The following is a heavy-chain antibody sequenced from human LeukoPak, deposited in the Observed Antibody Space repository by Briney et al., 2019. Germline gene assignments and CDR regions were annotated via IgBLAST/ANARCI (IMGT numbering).Heavy chain of an antibody. CDR2: IIPIFGTA. CDR1: GGTFSSYA. Sequence: SVKVSCKASGGTFSSYAISWVRQAPGQGLEWMGGIIPIFGTANYAQKFQGRVTITADESTSTAYMELSSLRSEDTAVYYCARDGISYDFWSGYQNNWFDPWGQGTLVTVSS. J-gene: IGHJ5*02. V-gene: IGHV1-69*13. CDR3: ARDGISYDFWSGYQNNWFDP. D-gene: IGHD3-3*01.